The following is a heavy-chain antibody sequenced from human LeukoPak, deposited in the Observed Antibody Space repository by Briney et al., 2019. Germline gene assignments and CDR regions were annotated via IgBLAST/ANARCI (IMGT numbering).Heavy chain of an antibody. CDR3: AKDPFQAVVVPAARAYYYYYMDV. V-gene: IGHV3-23*01. Sequence: GGSLRLSCEVSRFSLSSYAMTWFRQAPGKGLEWVSAISGRGDRTSYADSVKGRVTISRDNSKNTLYLQMNSLRAEDTAVYYCAKDPFQAVVVPAARAYYYYYMDVWGKGTTVTVSS. CDR1: RFSLSSYA. CDR2: ISGRGDRT. D-gene: IGHD2-2*01. J-gene: IGHJ6*03.